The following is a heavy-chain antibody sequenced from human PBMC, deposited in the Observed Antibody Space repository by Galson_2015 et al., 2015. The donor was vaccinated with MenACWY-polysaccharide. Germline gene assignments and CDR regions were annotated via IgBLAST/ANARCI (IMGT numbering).Heavy chain of an antibody. V-gene: IGHV3-74*03. CDR2: INNDGTST. Sequence: SLRLSCAASGFTLTRYWMSWVRQVPGQGPMYVSVINNDGTSTTYADSVKGRFTISKDNAKNPLYLQMTSLRADDSAVYYCWVYCSSASCYSGIPSGGQGTLVTVSS. D-gene: IGHD2-2*02. J-gene: IGHJ4*02. CDR3: WVYCSSASCYSGIPS. CDR1: GFTLTRYW.